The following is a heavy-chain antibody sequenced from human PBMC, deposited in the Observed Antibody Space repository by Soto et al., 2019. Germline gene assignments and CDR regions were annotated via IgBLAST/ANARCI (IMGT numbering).Heavy chain of an antibody. D-gene: IGHD6-13*01. V-gene: IGHV4-31*03. CDR3: ARDGAAAGTQYFDY. J-gene: IGHJ4*02. Sequence: QVQLQESGPGLVKPSQTLSLTCTVSGGSISSGGYYWSWIRQHPGKGLEWIGYIYYSGSTYYNPSLKSRVTISVDASKNQCSLKLGSVTAADTAVYDCARDGAAAGTQYFDYWGQGTLVTVSS. CDR1: GGSISSGGYY. CDR2: IYYSGST.